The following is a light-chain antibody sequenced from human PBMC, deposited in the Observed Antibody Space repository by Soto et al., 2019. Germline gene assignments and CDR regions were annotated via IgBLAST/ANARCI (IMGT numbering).Light chain of an antibody. Sequence: QSALTQPASVSGSPGQSITISCTGTSSDIGGFDYVSWYQQHPDKAPKLIILEVSNRPSGVSYRFSGSKSGNTASLTISGLQTEDEADYSCASYSPGSTPLLFGAGTKVTVL. CDR1: SSDIGGFDY. CDR3: ASYSPGSTPLL. J-gene: IGLJ1*01. CDR2: EVS. V-gene: IGLV2-14*01.